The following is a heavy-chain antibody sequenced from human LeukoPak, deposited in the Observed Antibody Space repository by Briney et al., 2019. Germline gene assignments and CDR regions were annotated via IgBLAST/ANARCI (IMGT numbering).Heavy chain of an antibody. V-gene: IGHV3-48*03. D-gene: IGHD1-26*01. Sequence: GGSLRLSCAASGFTFSSYEMDWVRQAPGKGLEWVSYISSSGSTIYYADSVKGRFTISRDNAKNSLYLQMNSLRAEDTAVYYCARVSMGPVGASGYWGQGTLVTVSS. CDR2: ISSSGSTI. CDR3: ARVSMGPVGASGY. CDR1: GFTFSSYE. J-gene: IGHJ4*02.